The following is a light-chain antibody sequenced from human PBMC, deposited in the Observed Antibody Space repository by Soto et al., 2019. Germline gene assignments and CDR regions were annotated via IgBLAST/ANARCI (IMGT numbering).Light chain of an antibody. CDR3: QQRNDWTIT. J-gene: IGKJ5*01. CDR2: GAS. CDR1: QSVDSH. Sequence: EIVWTQSPASLSLSPGERATLSCRASQSVDSHLVWYQQKPGQAPRLLIFGASNRATGIPARFSVSGSGTDCTLAINRLENDDFAVYYCQQRNDWTITFGQGTRLEIK. V-gene: IGKV3-11*01.